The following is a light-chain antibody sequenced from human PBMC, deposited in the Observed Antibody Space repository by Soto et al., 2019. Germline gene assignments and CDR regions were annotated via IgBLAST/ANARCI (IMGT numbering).Light chain of an antibody. Sequence: QSALTQPPSASGSPGQSVTISCTGTSSDVGGYNYVSWHQQHPGKAPKLMIYEVSKRPSGVPDRFSGSKSGNTASLTVSGLQAEDEADYYCSSYAGSNNPPYVFGTGTKLTVL. CDR2: EVS. CDR1: SSDVGGYNY. CDR3: SSYAGSNNPPYV. J-gene: IGLJ1*01. V-gene: IGLV2-8*01.